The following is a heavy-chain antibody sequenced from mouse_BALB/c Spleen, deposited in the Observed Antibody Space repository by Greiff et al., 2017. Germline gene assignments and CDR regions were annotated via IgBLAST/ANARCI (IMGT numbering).Heavy chain of an antibody. D-gene: IGHD3-1*01. J-gene: IGHJ2*01. CDR3: ARQARASYYFDY. Sequence: EVQLVESGGDLVKPGGSLKLSCAASGFTFSSYGMSWVRQTPDKRLEWVATISSGGSYTYYPDSVKGRFTISRDNAKNTLYLQMSSLKSEDTAMYYCARQARASYYFDYWGQGTTLTVSS. CDR2: ISSGGSYT. CDR1: GFTFSSYG. V-gene: IGHV5-6*01.